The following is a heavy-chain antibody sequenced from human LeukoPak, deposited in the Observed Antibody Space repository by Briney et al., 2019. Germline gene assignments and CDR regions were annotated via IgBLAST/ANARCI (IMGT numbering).Heavy chain of an antibody. CDR3: ARDPVGVVIPNWFDR. CDR1: GGSFSGYY. Sequence: SETLSLTCAVYGGSFSGYYWSWIRQPPGKGLEWIGEINHSGSTNYNPSLKSRVTISVDTSKNQFPLKLSSVTAADTAVYYCARDPVGVVIPNWFDRWGQGTLVTVSS. V-gene: IGHV4-34*01. D-gene: IGHD3-3*01. CDR2: INHSGST. J-gene: IGHJ5*02.